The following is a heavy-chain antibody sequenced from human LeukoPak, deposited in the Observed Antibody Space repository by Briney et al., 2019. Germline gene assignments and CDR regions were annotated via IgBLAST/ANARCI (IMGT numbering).Heavy chain of an antibody. Sequence: PGGSLRLSCAVSGFTFSSYGMHWVRQAPGKGLAWVAIISYDGSNKYYADSVKGRFTISRDNSKNMLYLQMNSLRAEDTAVYYCATRQDIVLMVYAIFWGGFDYWGQGTLVTVSS. CDR2: ISYDGSNK. D-gene: IGHD2-8*01. CDR1: GFTFSSYG. V-gene: IGHV3-30*03. J-gene: IGHJ4*02. CDR3: ATRQDIVLMVYAIFWGGFDY.